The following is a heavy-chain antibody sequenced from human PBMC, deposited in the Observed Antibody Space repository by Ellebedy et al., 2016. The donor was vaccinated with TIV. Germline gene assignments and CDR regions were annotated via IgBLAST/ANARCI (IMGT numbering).Heavy chain of an antibody. CDR2: IYSGGST. V-gene: IGHV3-66*01. D-gene: IGHD3-10*01. CDR3: ARDTPPFYGSGLH. Sequence: GESLKISXAASGFTVSGNYMSWVRQAPGKGLEWVSVIYSGGSTYYADSVKGRFTISRDNSKNTLYLQMNSLRAEDTAVYYCARDTPPFYGSGLHWGQGTLVTVSS. CDR1: GFTVSGNY. J-gene: IGHJ4*02.